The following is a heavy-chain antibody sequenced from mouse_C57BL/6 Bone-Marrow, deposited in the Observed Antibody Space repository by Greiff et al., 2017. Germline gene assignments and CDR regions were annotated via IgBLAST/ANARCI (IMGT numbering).Heavy chain of an antibody. D-gene: IGHD1-1*01. CDR3: ASFYYYGSSPYYAMDY. V-gene: IGHV1-64*01. CDR2: IHPNSGST. CDR1: GYTFTSYW. J-gene: IGHJ4*01. Sequence: VQLQQPGAELVKPGASVKLSCKASGYTFTSYWMHWVKQRPGQGLEWIGMIHPNSGSTNYNEKFKSKATLTVDKSSSTAYMQLSSLTSEDSAVYYCASFYYYGSSPYYAMDYWGQGTSVTVSS.